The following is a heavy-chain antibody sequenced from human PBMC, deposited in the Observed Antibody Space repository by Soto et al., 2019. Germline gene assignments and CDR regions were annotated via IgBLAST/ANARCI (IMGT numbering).Heavy chain of an antibody. D-gene: IGHD1-20*01. CDR1: GFTFSSYG. J-gene: IGHJ3*02. CDR2: ISYDGSNK. Sequence: GGSLRLSCAASGFTFSSYGMHWVRQAPGKGLEWVAVISYDGSNKYYADSVKGRFTISRDNSKNTLYLQMNSLRAEDTAVYYCARTSNWNDVGAFDIWGQGTMVTVSS. V-gene: IGHV3-30*03. CDR3: ARTSNWNDVGAFDI.